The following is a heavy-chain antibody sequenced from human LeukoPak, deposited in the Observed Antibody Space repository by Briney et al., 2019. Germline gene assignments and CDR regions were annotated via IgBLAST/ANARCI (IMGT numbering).Heavy chain of an antibody. Sequence: ASVKVSCKASGYTFTSYDINWVRQATGQGLEWMGWMNPNSGNTGYAQKFQGRVAMTRNTSISTAYMELSSLRSEDTAVYYCAALNRRRSTRGEAGWFDPWGQGTLVTVSS. J-gene: IGHJ5*02. CDR3: AALNRRRSTRGEAGWFDP. V-gene: IGHV1-8*01. CDR2: MNPNSGNT. CDR1: GYTFTSYD. D-gene: IGHD2-21*01.